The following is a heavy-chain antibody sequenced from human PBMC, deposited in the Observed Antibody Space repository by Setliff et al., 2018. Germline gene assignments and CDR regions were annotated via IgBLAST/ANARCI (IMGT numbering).Heavy chain of an antibody. D-gene: IGHD6-19*01. CDR1: GYSFGRHW. V-gene: IGHV5-51*01. Sequence: GESLTISCTWSGYSFGRHWIGWVRKKPGKGLEWMGIIYPDDSNIRYSPSFQGQVSISADKSINTAYLQWSSLKASDTAIYFCARRTGFAVAGFDHWGQGTLVTVSS. J-gene: IGHJ4*02. CDR2: IYPDDSNI. CDR3: ARRTGFAVAGFDH.